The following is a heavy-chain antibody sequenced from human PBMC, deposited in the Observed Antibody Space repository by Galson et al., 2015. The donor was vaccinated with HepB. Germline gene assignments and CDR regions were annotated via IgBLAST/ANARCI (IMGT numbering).Heavy chain of an antibody. V-gene: IGHV1-69*13. CDR3: ARGAEGTVTTPFDY. CDR2: IIPIFGTA. CDR1: GGTFSSYA. D-gene: IGHD4-17*01. Sequence: SVKVSCKASGGTFSSYAISWVRQAPGQGLEWMGGIIPIFGTANYAQKFQGRVTITADESTSTAYMELSSLRSEDTAVYYCARGAEGTVTTPFDYWAKGTLVTVSS. J-gene: IGHJ4*02.